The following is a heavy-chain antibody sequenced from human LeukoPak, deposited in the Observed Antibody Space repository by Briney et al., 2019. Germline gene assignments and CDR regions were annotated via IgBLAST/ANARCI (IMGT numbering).Heavy chain of an antibody. CDR3: ARDQRYFDWLLGTLEF. CDR1: GFTFSSYS. J-gene: IGHJ4*02. V-gene: IGHV3-21*01. D-gene: IGHD3-9*01. Sequence: GGSLRLSCAASGFTFSSYSMNWVRQAPGKGLEWVSSISSSSSYIYYADSVKGRFTISRDNAKNSLYLQMNSLRAEDTAVYYCARDQRYFDWLLGTLEFWGQGTLVTVSS. CDR2: ISSSSSYI.